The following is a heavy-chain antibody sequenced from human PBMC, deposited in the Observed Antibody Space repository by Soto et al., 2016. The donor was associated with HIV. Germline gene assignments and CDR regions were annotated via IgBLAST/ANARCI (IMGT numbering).Heavy chain of an antibody. CDR1: GGSVSSSDYY. Sequence: QVQLQESGPGLVKPSQTLSLTCTVSGGSVSSSDYYWTWIRQHPGKGLDWIGYINYSGTTYYNPSLKSRVFISVDTSKNQFSLKLSSVTAADTAMYYCAGDKVGGXPTEGWGRGTSGHRLF. D-gene: IGHD3-16*01. V-gene: IGHV4-31*03. J-gene: IGHJ3*01. CDR3: AGDKVGGXPTEG. CDR2: INYSGTT.